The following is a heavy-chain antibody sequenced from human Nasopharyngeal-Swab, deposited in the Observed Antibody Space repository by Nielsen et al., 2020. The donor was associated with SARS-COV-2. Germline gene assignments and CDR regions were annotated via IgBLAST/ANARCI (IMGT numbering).Heavy chain of an antibody. V-gene: IGHV5-51*01. J-gene: IGHJ6*03. Sequence: KVSCKGSGYRFPSYWIAWLRQMPGKGLEWMGIIYPGDSETRYSPSFQGQVTISADQSINTAYLQLSSLKASDTAMYFCARGGQPFYYYYMDVWGKGTTVTVSS. CDR2: IYPGDSET. D-gene: IGHD3-16*01. CDR3: ARGGQPFYYYYMDV. CDR1: GYRFPSYW.